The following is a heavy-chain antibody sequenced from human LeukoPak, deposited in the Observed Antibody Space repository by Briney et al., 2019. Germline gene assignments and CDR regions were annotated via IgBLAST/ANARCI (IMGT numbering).Heavy chain of an antibody. CDR3: ARPYYYDSRIDP. V-gene: IGHV4-30-4*01. J-gene: IGHJ5*02. Sequence: SETLSLTCTVSGGSISSGDSYWSWIRQPPGKGLEWIAYMYYSGSTYYNPSLKSRVTMSADTSKNQLYLKLSSVTAADTAVYYCARPYYYDSRIDPWGQGILVTVSS. CDR1: GGSISSGDSY. D-gene: IGHD3-22*01. CDR2: MYYSGST.